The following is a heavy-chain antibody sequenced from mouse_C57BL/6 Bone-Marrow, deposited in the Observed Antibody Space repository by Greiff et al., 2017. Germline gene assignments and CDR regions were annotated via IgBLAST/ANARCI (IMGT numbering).Heavy chain of an antibody. J-gene: IGHJ4*01. Sequence: EVTLVESGGGLVQPKGSLTLSCAASGFTFNTYAMHWVRQAPGKGLEWVARISSKSSNYATYYADSVKDRFTISRDDSQSMLYLQMNNLKTEDTAMYYCVRGWSTTVVNAMDYWGQGTSVTVSS. CDR3: VRGWSTTVVNAMDY. D-gene: IGHD1-1*01. V-gene: IGHV10-3*01. CDR1: GFTFNTYA. CDR2: ISSKSSNYAT.